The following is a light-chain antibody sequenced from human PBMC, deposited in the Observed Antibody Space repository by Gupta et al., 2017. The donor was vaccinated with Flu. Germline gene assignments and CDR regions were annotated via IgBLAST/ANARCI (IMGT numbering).Light chain of an antibody. CDR3: CSYAGGTYV. CDR1: SSDVGAYNY. J-gene: IGLJ1*01. Sequence: QSALTQPRSVSGSPGQSVIISCTGTSSDVGAYNYVSWYQQYPGRAPKPMIHDVNKRPSGVPDRFSGSKSGNTASLTILGLQAEDDADYYCCSYAGGTYVFGTGTTVTVL. V-gene: IGLV2-11*01. CDR2: DVN.